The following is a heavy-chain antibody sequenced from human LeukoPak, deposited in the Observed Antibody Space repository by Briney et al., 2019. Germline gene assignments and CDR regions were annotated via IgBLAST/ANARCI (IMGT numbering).Heavy chain of an antibody. CDR1: GFTLSNYW. CDR2: INSDGINT. D-gene: IGHD6-13*01. V-gene: IGHV3-74*01. J-gene: IGHJ4*02. CDR3: AKRPGIAAAGTALDY. Sequence: GGSLRLSCAASGFTLSNYWMHWVRQAPGKGLVWVSRINSDGINTSYADSVKGRFTISRDNAKNTLYLQMNSLRAEDTAVYYCAKRPGIAAAGTALDYWGQGTLVTVSS.